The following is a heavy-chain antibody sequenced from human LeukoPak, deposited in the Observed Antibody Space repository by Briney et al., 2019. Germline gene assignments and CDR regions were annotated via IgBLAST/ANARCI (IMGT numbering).Heavy chain of an antibody. CDR1: GFTFSSYG. J-gene: IGHJ4*02. Sequence: PGGSLRLSCAASGFTFSSYGMHWVRQAPGKGLEWVAVIWYDGSNKYYADSVKGRFTISRDNSKNTLYLQMNSLRAEDTAVYCCARANPTIDYWGQGTLVTVSS. CDR2: IWYDGSNK. CDR3: ARANPTIDY. V-gene: IGHV3-33*01.